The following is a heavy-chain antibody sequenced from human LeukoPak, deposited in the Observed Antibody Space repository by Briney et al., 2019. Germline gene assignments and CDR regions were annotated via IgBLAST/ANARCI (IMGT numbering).Heavy chain of an antibody. D-gene: IGHD6-19*01. V-gene: IGHV1-2*02. CDR3: ARENWQWLVCDY. J-gene: IGHJ4*02. CDR1: GYTFTGYY. Sequence: GASVKVSCKASGYTFTGYYMHWVRQAPGQGLEWMGWINPNSGGTNYALKFQGRVTMTRDTSISTAYMELSRLRSDDTAVYYCARENWQWLVCDYWGQGTLVTVSS. CDR2: INPNSGGT.